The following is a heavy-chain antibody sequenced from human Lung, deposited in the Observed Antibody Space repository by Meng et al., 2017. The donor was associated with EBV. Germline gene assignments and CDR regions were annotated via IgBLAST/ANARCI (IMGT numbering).Heavy chain of an antibody. Sequence: QWRRVQSGAEVMTPGASLRVSCRASGYTFTDYFLHWVRQAPGQGLEWLGTINPNNGGTNYAQRFQDRVTLTRDTSTSTVYMELSSLGSEDTALYYCAREKSPGHFDYLGQGILVTVSS. CDR2: INPNNGGT. V-gene: IGHV1-46*01. J-gene: IGHJ4*02. CDR1: GYTFTDYF. CDR3: AREKSPGHFDY.